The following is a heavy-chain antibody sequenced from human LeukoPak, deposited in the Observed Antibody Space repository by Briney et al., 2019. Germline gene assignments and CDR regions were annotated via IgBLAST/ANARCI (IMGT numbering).Heavy chain of an antibody. CDR2: ISTSGSTI. D-gene: IGHD3-10*01. V-gene: IGHV3-48*03. J-gene: IGHJ4*02. CDR3: ARAEYAFYGSGSYPLDH. Sequence: GGSLRLSCAASGFTFSSYEMNWVRQAPGKGLEWVSYISTSGSTIYYADSVKGRFTVSRDNAKNSLYLQMSSLRGEDSAVYYCARAEYAFYGSGSYPLDHWGQGTLVTVSS. CDR1: GFTFSSYE.